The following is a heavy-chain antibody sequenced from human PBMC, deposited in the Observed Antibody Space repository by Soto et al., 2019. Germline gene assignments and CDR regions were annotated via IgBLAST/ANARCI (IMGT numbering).Heavy chain of an antibody. Sequence: PGGSLRLSCAASGFTFSSYEMNWVRQAPGKGLEWVSYISSSGSTIYYADSVKGRFTISRDTAKNSLYLQMKSLRAEDTAVYYCARGGREYDILTGYYHSGYYYGMDVRGQGNTVAVSS. CDR1: GFTFSSYE. CDR2: ISSSGSTI. CDR3: ARGGREYDILTGYYHSGYYYGMDV. D-gene: IGHD3-9*01. J-gene: IGHJ6*02. V-gene: IGHV3-48*03.